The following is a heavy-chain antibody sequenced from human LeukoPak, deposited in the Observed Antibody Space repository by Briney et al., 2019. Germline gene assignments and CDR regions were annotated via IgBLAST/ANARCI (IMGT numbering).Heavy chain of an antibody. CDR2: ISAYNGDT. J-gene: IGHJ4*02. V-gene: IGHV1-18*01. D-gene: IGHD2-15*01. CDR1: GYTFTSYG. Sequence: ASVKVSCKASGYTFTSYGISWVRQAPGQGLEWMGWISAYNGDTNCAQKLQGRVTMTTDTSTSTAYMELRSLRSDDTAVYYCARDRPLYGWVGIGYYFDYWGQGTLVTVSS. CDR3: ARDRPLYGWVGIGYYFDY.